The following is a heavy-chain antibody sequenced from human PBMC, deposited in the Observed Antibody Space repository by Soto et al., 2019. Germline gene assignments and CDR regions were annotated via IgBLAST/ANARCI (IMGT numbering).Heavy chain of an antibody. D-gene: IGHD3-16*01. CDR3: ARLGGRATISYYFDF. V-gene: IGHV4-39*01. CDR1: GDSINSDKYY. CDR2: IYYRGNT. Sequence: PSETLSLTCAVSGDSINSDKYYWGWIRQPPGKGLEWIGSIYYRGNTYYNPSLQTRVTISLDKSKSQFSLKLNSVTAADSAVYFCARLGGRATISYYFDFWGQGALVTSPQ. J-gene: IGHJ4*02.